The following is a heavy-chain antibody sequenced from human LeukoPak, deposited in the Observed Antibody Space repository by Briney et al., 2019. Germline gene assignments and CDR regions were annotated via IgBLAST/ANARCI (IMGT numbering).Heavy chain of an antibody. D-gene: IGHD3-16*01. CDR3: ARLGSAYGGDAFDI. CDR2: ISSDGSST. CDR1: GFTFSSNW. J-gene: IGHJ3*02. Sequence: GGSLRLSCAASGFTFSSNWMYWVRQAPGKGLVWVSYISSDGSSTNYADSVKGRFTISRDSAKNTLYVQMNSLRAEDTAVYYCARLGSAYGGDAFDIWGQGTMVTVSS. V-gene: IGHV3-74*01.